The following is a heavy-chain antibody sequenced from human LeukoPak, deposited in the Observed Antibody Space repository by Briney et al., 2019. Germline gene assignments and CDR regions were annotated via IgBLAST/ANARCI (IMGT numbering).Heavy chain of an antibody. D-gene: IGHD3-16*01. CDR1: GYTFTSYD. CDR3: ARDITFGGVIKGMDV. J-gene: IGHJ6*02. V-gene: IGHV1-2*02. Sequence: ASVKVSCKASGYTFTSYDINWVRQAPGQGLEWMGWINPSSGGTNYAQKFQGRVTMTRDTSISTAYMELSRLRSDDTAVYYCARDITFGGVIKGMDVWGQGTTVTVSS. CDR2: INPSSGGT.